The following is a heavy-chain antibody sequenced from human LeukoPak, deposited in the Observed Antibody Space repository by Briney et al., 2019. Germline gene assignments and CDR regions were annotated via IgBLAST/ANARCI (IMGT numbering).Heavy chain of an antibody. Sequence: GGSLRLSCAASGFTFSDYYMSWVRQAPGKGLEWVSAISGSGGSTYYADSVKGRFTISRDNSKNTLYLQMNSLRAEDTAVYYCAKVYCTSTSCYKEYWGQGTLVTVSS. J-gene: IGHJ4*02. V-gene: IGHV3-23*01. CDR3: AKVYCTSTSCYKEY. CDR2: ISGSGGST. CDR1: GFTFSDYY. D-gene: IGHD2-2*02.